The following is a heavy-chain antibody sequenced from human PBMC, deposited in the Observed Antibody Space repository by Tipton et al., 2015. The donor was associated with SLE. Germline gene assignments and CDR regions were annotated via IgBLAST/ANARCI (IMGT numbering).Heavy chain of an antibody. Sequence: TLSLACTVSGDYISNYYWSWLRLPPGKGLEWLGYIYYGETTLYNPSLESRVTVSVDTSKNQFSLKMISVTAADTAVYYCARRYGTSFDYWDQGTLVTVSS. CDR2: IYYGETT. D-gene: IGHD2-8*01. CDR3: ARRYGTSFDY. V-gene: IGHV4-59*08. CDR1: GDYISNYY. J-gene: IGHJ4*02.